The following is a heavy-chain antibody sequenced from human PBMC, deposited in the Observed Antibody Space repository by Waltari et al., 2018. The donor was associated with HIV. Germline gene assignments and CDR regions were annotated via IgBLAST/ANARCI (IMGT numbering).Heavy chain of an antibody. CDR1: GFTFRNYL. CDR2: IYYDGNNK. J-gene: IGHJ6*02. CDR3: ARGGLAISPAGTRLYTGMDV. Sequence: QVHLVESGGGVVQPGGSLKLSCAASGFTFRNYLMHWVGPAPGKGLEWVTFIYYDGNNKNYADSVKGRFTISRDNSKKTLYLQMNSLRHEDTAVYYCARGGLAISPAGTRLYTGMDVWGQGTTVTVSS. D-gene: IGHD6-13*01. V-gene: IGHV3-30*02.